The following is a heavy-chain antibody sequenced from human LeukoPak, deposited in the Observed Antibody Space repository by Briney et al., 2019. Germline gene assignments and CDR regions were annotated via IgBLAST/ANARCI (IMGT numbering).Heavy chain of an antibody. V-gene: IGHV3-23*01. CDR3: AKAGAVVVVAAKYFDY. CDR1: GFTFSSYA. J-gene: IGHJ4*02. Sequence: GGSLRLSCAASGFTFSSYAMSWVRQAPGKGLEWVSAISGSGGSTYYADSVKGRFTISRDNSKNTLYLQMNSLRAEDTAVYYCAKAGAVVVVAAKYFDYWGQGTLVTVSS. CDR2: ISGSGGST. D-gene: IGHD2-15*01.